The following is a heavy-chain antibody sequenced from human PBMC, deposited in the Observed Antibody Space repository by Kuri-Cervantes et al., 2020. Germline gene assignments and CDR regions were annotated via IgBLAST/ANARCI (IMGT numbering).Heavy chain of an antibody. CDR3: ATLGYCSGGSCGDFDY. Sequence: GESLKISCKGSGYSFTRYWIGWVRQMPGKGLEWMGIIYPGDSETRYSPSFQGQVTISADKSISTAYLQWSSLKASDTAMYYCATLGYCSGGSCGDFDYWGQGTLVTVSS. J-gene: IGHJ4*02. D-gene: IGHD2-15*01. V-gene: IGHV5-51*01. CDR1: GYSFTRYW. CDR2: IYPGDSET.